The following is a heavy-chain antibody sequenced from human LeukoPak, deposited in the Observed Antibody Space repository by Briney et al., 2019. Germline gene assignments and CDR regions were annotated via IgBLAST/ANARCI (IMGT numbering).Heavy chain of an antibody. Sequence: PSETLSLTCTVSGGSISSYYWSWIRQPPGKGLEWIGYIYYSGSTNYNPSLKSRVTISVDTSKNQFSLKLSSVTAAYTAVYYCARVSVIAAAGPFDYWGQGTLSPSPQ. CDR1: GGSISSYY. D-gene: IGHD6-13*01. CDR2: IYYSGST. J-gene: IGHJ4*02. CDR3: ARVSVIAAAGPFDY. V-gene: IGHV4-59*01.